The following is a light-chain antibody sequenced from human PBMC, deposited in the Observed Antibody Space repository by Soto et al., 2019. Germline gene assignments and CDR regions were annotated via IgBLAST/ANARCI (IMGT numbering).Light chain of an antibody. J-gene: IGLJ1*01. V-gene: IGLV2-8*01. CDR2: EVT. CDR3: SSYAGSNNFV. CDR1: SSDVGGYNF. Sequence: QSVLTQPPSASGSPGQSVTISCTGTSSDVGGYNFVSWYQQHPGKAPKLIIYEVTKRPSGVPDRFSGSKSGNTASLTVSGLQPEDEADYFCSSYAGSNNFVFGTGTKLTVL.